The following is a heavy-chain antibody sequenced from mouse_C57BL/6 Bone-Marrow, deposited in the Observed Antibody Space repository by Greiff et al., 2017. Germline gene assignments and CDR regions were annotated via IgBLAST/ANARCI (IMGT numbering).Heavy chain of an antibody. CDR2: INPSNGGT. Sequence: QVQLQQPGTELVKPGASVKLSCKASGYTFTSYWMHWVKQRPGQGLEWIGNINPSNGGTNYNEKFKSKATLTVDKSSSTAYMQLSSLTSEDSAVYYWARPSPYYGSSYWFAYWGQGTLVTVSA. D-gene: IGHD1-1*01. CDR1: GYTFTSYW. J-gene: IGHJ3*01. CDR3: ARPSPYYGSSYWFAY. V-gene: IGHV1-53*01.